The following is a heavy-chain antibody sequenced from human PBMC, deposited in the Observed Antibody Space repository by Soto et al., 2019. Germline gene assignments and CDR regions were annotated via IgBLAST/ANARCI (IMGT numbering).Heavy chain of an antibody. D-gene: IGHD2-2*01. CDR1: GGSISSGDYY. J-gene: IGHJ5*02. CDR3: ARDCKRSTSCSFDP. V-gene: IGHV4-30-4*01. CDR2: IYYSGGT. Sequence: SETLSLTCTVSGGSISSGDYYWSWIRQPPGKGLEWIGYIYYSGGTYYNPSLKSRVTISVDTSKNQFSLKLSSVTAADTAVYYCARDCKRSTSCSFDPWGQGTLVTVSS.